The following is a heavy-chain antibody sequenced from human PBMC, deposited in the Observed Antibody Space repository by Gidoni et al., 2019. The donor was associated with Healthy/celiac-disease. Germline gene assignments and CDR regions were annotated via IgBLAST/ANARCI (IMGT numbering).Heavy chain of an antibody. CDR3: ARRLRLAMVRGTFDY. V-gene: IGHV4-39*01. CDR2: IYYSGST. CDR1: GGSISSSSYY. J-gene: IGHJ4*02. D-gene: IGHD3-10*01. Sequence: QLQLQESGPGLVTPSETLSLTCTVSGGSISSSSYYWGWIRQPPGKGLEWIGSIYYSGSTYYNPSLKSRVTISVDTSKNQFSLKLSSVTAADTAVYYCARRLRLAMVRGTFDYWGQGTLVTVSS.